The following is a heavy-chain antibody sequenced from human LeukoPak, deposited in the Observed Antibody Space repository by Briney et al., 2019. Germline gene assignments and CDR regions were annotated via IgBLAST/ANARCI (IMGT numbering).Heavy chain of an antibody. Sequence: PGGSLRLSCAASGFTFSDYYMSWIRQAPGKGLEWVSSISATSTYIYYADSVKGRFTISRDNAKTSLYLQMNSLRAEDTAVYYCARDNYLDYWGQGTRVTVSS. CDR1: GFTFSDYY. V-gene: IGHV3-11*06. CDR2: ISATSTYI. J-gene: IGHJ4*02. CDR3: ARDNYLDY.